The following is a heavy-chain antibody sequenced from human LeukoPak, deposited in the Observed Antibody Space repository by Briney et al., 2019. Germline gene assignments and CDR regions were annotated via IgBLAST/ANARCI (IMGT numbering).Heavy chain of an antibody. V-gene: IGHV1-2*02. CDR1: GYTFTGYY. Sequence: ASVKVSCKASGYTFTGYYMHWVRQAPGQGLERMGWINPNSGGTNYAQKFQGRVTMTRDTSISTAYMELSRLRSDDTAVYYCARGGGDIVVVPAALNWFDPWGQGTLVTVSS. D-gene: IGHD2-2*01. J-gene: IGHJ5*02. CDR2: INPNSGGT. CDR3: ARGGGDIVVVPAALNWFDP.